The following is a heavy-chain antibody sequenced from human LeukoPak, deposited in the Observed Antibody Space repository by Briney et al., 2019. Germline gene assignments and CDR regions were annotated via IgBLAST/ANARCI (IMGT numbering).Heavy chain of an antibody. CDR2: IDPKSGGT. CDR3: ARDRMGFGELLGAFDI. J-gene: IGHJ3*02. CDR1: GYTFIGYY. V-gene: IGHV1-2*02. D-gene: IGHD3-10*01. Sequence: ASVKVSCKASGYTFIGYYMHWVRQAPGQGPEWMGWIDPKSGGTNYAQKFQGRVTMTRDTSITTAYMELNRLRADDTAVYFCARDRMGFGELLGAFDIWGQGSMVTVSP.